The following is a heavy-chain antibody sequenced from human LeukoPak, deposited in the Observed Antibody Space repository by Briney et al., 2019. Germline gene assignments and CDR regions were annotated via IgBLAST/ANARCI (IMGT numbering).Heavy chain of an antibody. CDR2: IYYSGST. CDR3: ATLAHEYGDYSAGGF. V-gene: IGHV4-59*08. J-gene: IGHJ4*02. CDR1: GGSISSYY. D-gene: IGHD4-17*01. Sequence: SETLSLTFTVSGGSISSYYWSWIRQPPGKGLEWIGYIYYSGSTTYNPSLKSRVTISVDTSKNQFSLKLSSVTAADTAVYYCATLAHEYGDYSAGGFWGQGTLVTVSS.